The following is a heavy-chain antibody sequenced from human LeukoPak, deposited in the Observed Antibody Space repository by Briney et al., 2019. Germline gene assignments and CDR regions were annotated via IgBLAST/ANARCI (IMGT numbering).Heavy chain of an antibody. D-gene: IGHD6-13*01. J-gene: IGHJ3*02. V-gene: IGHV3-30*18. CDR2: ISYDGSNN. Sequence: GRSLRLSCAASGFAFSTYGIHWVRQAPGKGLEWVAVISYDGSNNYFVDSVKGRFTISRDNSQNTLYLQMNSLRVEDTAVYYCAKGLIRATGTGAFDIWGQGTMVTVSS. CDR1: GFAFSTYG. CDR3: AKGLIRATGTGAFDI.